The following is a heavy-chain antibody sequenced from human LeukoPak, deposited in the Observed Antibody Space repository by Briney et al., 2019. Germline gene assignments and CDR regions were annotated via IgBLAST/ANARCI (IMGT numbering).Heavy chain of an antibody. CDR2: MNPNSGNT. Sequence: GASVKVSCKASGYTFTSYDINWVRQATGQGLEWMGWMNPNSGNTGYAQKFQGRVAITRNTSISTAYMELSSLRSEDTAVYYCARLGISSATQNDYWGQGTLVTVSS. CDR1: GYTFTSYD. J-gene: IGHJ4*02. CDR3: ARLGISSATQNDY. V-gene: IGHV1-8*03. D-gene: IGHD2-2*01.